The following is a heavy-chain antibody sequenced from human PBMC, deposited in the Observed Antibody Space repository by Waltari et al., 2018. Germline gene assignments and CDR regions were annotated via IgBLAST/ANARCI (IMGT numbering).Heavy chain of an antibody. CDR3: AREDSSSWYDY. D-gene: IGHD6-13*01. CDR2: IYHSGST. V-gene: IGHV4-38-2*02. Sequence: QVQLQESVPGLVTPSETLSLTCAVSGYSISSGYYWCWIRQPPGKGLEWIGSIYHSGSTYYNPSLKSRVTISVDTSKNQFSLKLSSVTDADTAVYYCAREDSSSWYDYWGQGTLVTVSS. CDR1: GYSISSGYY. J-gene: IGHJ4*02.